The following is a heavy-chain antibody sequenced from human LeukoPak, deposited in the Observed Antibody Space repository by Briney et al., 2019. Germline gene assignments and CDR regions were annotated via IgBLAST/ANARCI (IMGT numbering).Heavy chain of an antibody. D-gene: IGHD3-10*01. Sequence: PSETLSLTCAVYGGSFSGYYWSWIRQPPGKGLEWIGEINHSGSTNYNPSLKSRVTISVDTSKNQFSLKLSSVTAADTAVYYCARGRRVLTMVRGVYYFDYWGQGTLVTVSS. CDR2: INHSGST. V-gene: IGHV4-34*01. J-gene: IGHJ4*02. CDR1: GGSFSGYY. CDR3: ARGRRVLTMVRGVYYFDY.